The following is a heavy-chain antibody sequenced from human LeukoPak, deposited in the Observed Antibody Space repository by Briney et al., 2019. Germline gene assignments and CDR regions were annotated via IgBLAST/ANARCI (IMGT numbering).Heavy chain of an antibody. D-gene: IGHD3-10*01. J-gene: IGHJ5*02. CDR2: IYYSGST. Sequence: SETLSLTCTVSGGSISSHYWSWIRQPPGKGLEWIGYIYYSGSTPYNPSLKSRVTISRDTSKNQFSLKVNSVTTADTAVYYCARVLWVGEPNWFDPWGQGTLVTVSS. V-gene: IGHV4-59*11. CDR1: GGSISSHY. CDR3: ARVLWVGEPNWFDP.